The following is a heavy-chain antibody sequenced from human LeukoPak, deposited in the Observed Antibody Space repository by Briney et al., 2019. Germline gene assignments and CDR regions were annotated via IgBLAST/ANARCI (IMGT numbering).Heavy chain of an antibody. D-gene: IGHD3-16*01. CDR3: ATGGEYLYYYYMDV. J-gene: IGHJ6*03. CDR1: GFTFNKYW. V-gene: IGHV3-7*01. CDR2: IKTDGSQK. Sequence: PGGSLRLSCAASGFTFNKYWMTWVRQAPGKGLERVATIKTDGSQKYYVDSVKGRFSISRDNAKNSLYLQMNSLRAEDTAVYYCATGGEYLYYYYMDVWGKGTTVTISS.